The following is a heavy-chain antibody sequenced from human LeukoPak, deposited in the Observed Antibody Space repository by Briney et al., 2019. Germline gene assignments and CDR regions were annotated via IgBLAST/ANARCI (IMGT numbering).Heavy chain of an antibody. CDR2: IMPLFNTA. CDR1: GGTFSSYS. V-gene: IGHV1-69*05. CDR3: ARVDRYHYYLDV. J-gene: IGHJ6*03. Sequence: GASVKVSCKASGGTFSSYSITWVRQAPGQGLERMGGIMPLFNTANYARQFQGRVTITTDESTSTAYMELSSLRFEDTAMYYCARVDRYHYYLDVWGKGTTVTVSS.